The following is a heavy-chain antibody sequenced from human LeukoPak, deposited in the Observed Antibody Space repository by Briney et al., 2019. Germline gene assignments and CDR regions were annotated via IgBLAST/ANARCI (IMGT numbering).Heavy chain of an antibody. CDR1: GLTFTTYD. CDR3: ARATNYWHTLIEF. J-gene: IGHJ4*02. D-gene: IGHD5-24*01. Sequence: GGSLRLSCSASGLTFTTYDMTWVRQAPGEGLEWVSTISRSSNYIYYADSVKGRFTISRDNAKNSLYLQMNSLRAEDTAVYYCARATNYWHTLIEFWGQGTLVTVSS. CDR2: ISRSSNYI. V-gene: IGHV3-21*01.